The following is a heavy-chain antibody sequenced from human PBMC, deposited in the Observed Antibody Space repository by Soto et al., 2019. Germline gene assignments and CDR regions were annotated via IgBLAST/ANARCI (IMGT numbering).Heavy chain of an antibody. CDR2: ISAYNGNT. CDR1: GYTFTIYG. V-gene: IGHV1-18*01. D-gene: IGHD6-13*01. J-gene: IGHJ4*02. CDR3: ARDAAEQQLGY. Sequence: ASVKVSCKASGYTFTIYGISWVRQATGQGLEWMGWISAYNGNTNYVQKFQGRVTITTDTSTSTAYMELSSLRSEDTAVYYCARDAAEQQLGYWGQGTLVTVSS.